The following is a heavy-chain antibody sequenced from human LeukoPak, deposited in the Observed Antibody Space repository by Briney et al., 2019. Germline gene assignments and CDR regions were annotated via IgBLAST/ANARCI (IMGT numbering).Heavy chain of an antibody. J-gene: IGHJ4*02. CDR3: ARDNSWYSSGWYFDY. CDR2: ISSSGSTI. Sequence: GGSLRLSCAASGFTFSSYEMNWVRRAPGKGLEWVSYISSSGSTIYYADSVKGRFTISRDNAKNSLYLQMNSLRAEDTAVYYCARDNSWYSSGWYFDYWGQGTPVTVSS. CDR1: GFTFSSYE. D-gene: IGHD6-19*01. V-gene: IGHV3-48*03.